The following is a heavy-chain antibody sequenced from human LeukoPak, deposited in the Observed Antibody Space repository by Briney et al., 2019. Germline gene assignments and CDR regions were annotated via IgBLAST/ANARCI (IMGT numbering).Heavy chain of an antibody. CDR1: GGSFSGYY. Sequence: SETLSLTCAVHGGSFSGYYWSWIRQPPGKGLEWIGEINHSGSTNYNPSLKSRVTISVDTSKNQFSLKLSSVTAADTAVYYCARGRRHRIVVVPAARSIDPWGQGTLVTVSS. J-gene: IGHJ5*02. V-gene: IGHV4-34*01. CDR2: INHSGST. D-gene: IGHD2-2*01. CDR3: ARGRRHRIVVVPAARSIDP.